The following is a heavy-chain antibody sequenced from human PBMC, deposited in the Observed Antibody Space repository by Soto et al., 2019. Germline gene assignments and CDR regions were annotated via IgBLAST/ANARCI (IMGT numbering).Heavy chain of an antibody. Sequence: QVQLQESGPGLVKPSQTLSLTCTVSGDSIASGPYYWTWIRQHPGKGLEWIGKIFYTGSTYYNPSLQSRVSISVDTSKNQFSLRLTSVTAADTAIYYCARDRVRRDTKPYGMDVW. CDR1: GDSIASGPYY. J-gene: IGHJ6*01. CDR3: ARDRVRRDTKPYGMDV. D-gene: IGHD2-8*01. V-gene: IGHV4-31*03. CDR2: IFYTGST.